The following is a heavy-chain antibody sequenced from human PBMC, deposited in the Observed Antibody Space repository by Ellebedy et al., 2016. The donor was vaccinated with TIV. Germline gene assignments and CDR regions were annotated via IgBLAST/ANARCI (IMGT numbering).Heavy chain of an antibody. Sequence: GGSLRLSCAASGFTFSSYGMHWVRQAPGKGLEWVAVIWYDGSNKYYADSVKGRFTISRDNSKNTLYLQMNSLRAEDTAVYYCAREVAAMPTEHYYYGMDVWGQGTTVTVSS. D-gene: IGHD2-2*01. CDR2: IWYDGSNK. J-gene: IGHJ6*02. CDR3: AREVAAMPTEHYYYGMDV. CDR1: GFTFSSYG. V-gene: IGHV3-33*08.